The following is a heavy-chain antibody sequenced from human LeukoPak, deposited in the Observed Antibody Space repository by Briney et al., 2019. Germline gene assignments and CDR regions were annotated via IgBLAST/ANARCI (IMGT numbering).Heavy chain of an antibody. V-gene: IGHV3-74*01. CDR1: GFTFSRNW. Sequence: PGGSLRLSCAASGFTFSRNWMHGVGQVPGKGLVWVSRISGDGSTIDYADSVRARFTISRDNAKNTVYLQMNSLRAEDTAVYYCTRSVDYWGQGTLVTVSS. J-gene: IGHJ4*02. CDR2: ISGDGSTI. CDR3: TRSVDY.